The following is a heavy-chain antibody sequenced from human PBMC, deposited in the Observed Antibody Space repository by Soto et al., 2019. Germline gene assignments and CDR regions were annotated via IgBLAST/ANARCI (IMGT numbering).Heavy chain of an antibody. J-gene: IGHJ4*02. D-gene: IGHD5-12*01. V-gene: IGHV4-39*01. CDR1: GGSISNSSYY. Sequence: QLQLQESGPGLVKPSETLSLTCTVSGGSISNSSYYWGWIRQPTGKGLEWIGSIYYSGSTYYNPSLKSRVTISVDTSKNQFSLKLSSVTAADTAVYYCARHIRGVIVAMYFDYWGQGTLVTVSS. CDR3: ARHIRGVIVAMYFDY. CDR2: IYYSGST.